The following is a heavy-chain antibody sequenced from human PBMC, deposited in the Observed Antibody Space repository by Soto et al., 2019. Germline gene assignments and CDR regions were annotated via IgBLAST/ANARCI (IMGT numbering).Heavy chain of an antibody. Sequence: SETLSLTCAVYGGSFSGYYWSWIRQPPGKGLEWIGEINHSGSTNYNPSLKSRVTISVDTSKNQFSLKLSSVTAADTAVYYCARPRLSLYSSGWPRFFDYWGQGTLVIVSS. D-gene: IGHD6-19*01. V-gene: IGHV4-34*01. J-gene: IGHJ4*02. CDR1: GGSFSGYY. CDR2: INHSGST. CDR3: ARPRLSLYSSGWPRFFDY.